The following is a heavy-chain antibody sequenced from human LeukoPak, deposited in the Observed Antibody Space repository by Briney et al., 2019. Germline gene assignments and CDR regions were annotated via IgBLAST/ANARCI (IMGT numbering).Heavy chain of an antibody. V-gene: IGHV3-74*01. Sequence: GGSLRLSCAASGFTFSTYWMHWVRQAPGKGLVWVSRINSDGSATGYADSVKGRFTLSRDNAKNTLYLQMNSLRAEDTALYYCVRGATTVTGNYFYYYMDVWGKGTTVTV. CDR1: GFTFSTYW. CDR3: VRGATTVTGNYFYYYMDV. J-gene: IGHJ6*03. CDR2: INSDGSAT. D-gene: IGHD4-11*01.